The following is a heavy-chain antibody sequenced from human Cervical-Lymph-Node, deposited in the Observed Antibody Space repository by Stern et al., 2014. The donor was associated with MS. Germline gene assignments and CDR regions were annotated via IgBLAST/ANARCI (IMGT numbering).Heavy chain of an antibody. CDR3: ARGSREVLLPRFYFDY. J-gene: IGHJ4*02. Sequence: QVQLQESGPGLVKPSQTLSLTCTVSGGSISSGNYYWSWIRQHPGKGLEWIGAIYHSGSTSYNPPLKSRVTTSIDTSKNQFSLKLSSVTAADTAVYYCARGSREVLLPRFYFDYWGQGTLVTVSS. CDR2: IYHSGST. CDR1: GGSISSGNYY. D-gene: IGHD3-3*01. V-gene: IGHV4-31*03.